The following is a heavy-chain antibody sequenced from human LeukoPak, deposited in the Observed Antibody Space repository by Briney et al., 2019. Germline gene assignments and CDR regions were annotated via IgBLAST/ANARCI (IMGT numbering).Heavy chain of an antibody. CDR3: AILGIAYYYDSSGINDASDI. Sequence: SVKVSCKASGGTFRSYAISWVRQAPGQGLEWMGRIIPIFGTANYAQKFQSRVTITTDESTSTAYMELSSLRSEDTAVYYCAILGIAYYYDSSGINDASDIWGQGTMVTVSS. V-gene: IGHV1-69*05. D-gene: IGHD3-22*01. CDR2: IIPIFGTA. CDR1: GGTFRSYA. J-gene: IGHJ3*02.